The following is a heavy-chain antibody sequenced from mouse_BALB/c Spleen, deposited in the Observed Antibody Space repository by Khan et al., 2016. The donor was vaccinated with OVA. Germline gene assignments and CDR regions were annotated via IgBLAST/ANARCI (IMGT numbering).Heavy chain of an antibody. J-gene: IGHJ2*01. D-gene: IGHD1-1*02. V-gene: IGHV3-2*02. CDR2: MSYSGNT. CDR3: ARMAGGGFDY. CDR1: GYSITSDYA. Sequence: EVQLVESGPGLVKPSQSLSLTCTVTGYSITSDYAWNWIRQFPGNELESMGFMSYSGNTNHNPSLKSRTSNTRDSADNQGVLQLNSGTVEDTAPYYCARMAGGGFDYWGQGTTLTVSS.